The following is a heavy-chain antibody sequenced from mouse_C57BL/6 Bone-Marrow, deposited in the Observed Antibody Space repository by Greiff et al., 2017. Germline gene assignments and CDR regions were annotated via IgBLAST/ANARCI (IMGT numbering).Heavy chain of an antibody. J-gene: IGHJ4*01. D-gene: IGHD2-1*01. CDR2: IWSGGSP. V-gene: IGHV2-4*01. CDR1: GFSLTSYG. Sequence: QVQLQQSGPGLVQPSQSLSITCTVSGFSLTSYGVHWVRQPPGKGLEWLGVIWSGGSPDYNAAFISRLSISKDNSKSQVFFKMNSLQADDTAIYCCAVYGNYPLAMDYWGQGTSVTVSS. CDR3: AVYGNYPLAMDY.